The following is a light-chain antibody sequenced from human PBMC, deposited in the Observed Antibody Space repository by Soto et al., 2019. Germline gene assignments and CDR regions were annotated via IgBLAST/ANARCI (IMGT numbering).Light chain of an antibody. J-gene: IGKJ2*01. CDR1: QSVSSNY. V-gene: IGKV3-20*01. CDR2: GAS. CDR3: QQYAGSSYT. Sequence: EIVLTQSPGTLSLSPGERATRSCRASQSVSSNYLVWYQQKPGQAPRPLIYGASTRATGIPDRFSGSGSGTDFTLTISRLEPEDFAVYYCQQYAGSSYTFGQGTKLEIK.